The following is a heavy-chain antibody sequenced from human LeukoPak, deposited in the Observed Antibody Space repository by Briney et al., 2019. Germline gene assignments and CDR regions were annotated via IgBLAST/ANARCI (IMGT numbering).Heavy chain of an antibody. CDR3: ARLSLEDSSGYYFDY. V-gene: IGHV3-21*04. D-gene: IGHD3-22*01. CDR1: GFTFSSYS. J-gene: IGHJ4*02. Sequence: GGSLRLSCAASGFTFSSYSMNWVRQAPGKGLEWVSSISSSSSYIYYADSVKGRFTISRDNAKNSLYLQMNSLRAEDTAVYYCARLSLEDSSGYYFDYWGQGTLVTVSS. CDR2: ISSSSSYI.